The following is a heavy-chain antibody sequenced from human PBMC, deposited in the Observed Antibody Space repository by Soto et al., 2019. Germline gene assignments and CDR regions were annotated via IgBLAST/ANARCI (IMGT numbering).Heavy chain of an antibody. J-gene: IGHJ3*02. CDR2: IKEDGSEK. V-gene: IGHV3-7*03. D-gene: IGHD2-15*01. CDR3: ARDRRSSGGSWDAFDI. Sequence: QSGGSLRLSCAASGFTFNKYWMSWVRQAPGKGLECVANIKEDGSEKYYADSVKGRFTISRDNAKNSLYLQMNSLRAEDTAVYYCARDRRSSGGSWDAFDIWGQGTMVTVSS. CDR1: GFTFNKYW.